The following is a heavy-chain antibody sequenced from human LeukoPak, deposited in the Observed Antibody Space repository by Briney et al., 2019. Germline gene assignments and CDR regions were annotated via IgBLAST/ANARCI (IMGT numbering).Heavy chain of an antibody. V-gene: IGHV1-2*02. CDR2: INPNSGGT. CDR1: GYTFTGYY. J-gene: IGHJ6*03. Sequence: GASVKVSCKASGYTFTGYYMHWVRQAPGQGLEWMGWINPNSGGTNYAQKFQGRVTMTRDTSISTAYMELSRLRSDDTAVYYCARNRGYYGSGSHYYYYYTDVRGKGTTVTISS. D-gene: IGHD3-10*01. CDR3: ARNRGYYGSGSHYYYYYTDV.